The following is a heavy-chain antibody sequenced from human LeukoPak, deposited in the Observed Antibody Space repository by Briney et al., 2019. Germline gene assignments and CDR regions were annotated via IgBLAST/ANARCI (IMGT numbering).Heavy chain of an antibody. CDR1: GFTLSSYG. J-gene: IGHJ4*02. V-gene: IGHV3-30*18. CDR2: ISYDGSNK. Sequence: GGSLRLSCAASGFTLSSYGMHWVRQAPGKGLEWVAVISYDGSNKYYADSVKGRFTISRDNSKNTLYLQMNSLRAEDTAVYYCAKDKIGYSYGLVDYWGQGTLVTVSS. CDR3: AKDKIGYSYGLVDY. D-gene: IGHD5-18*01.